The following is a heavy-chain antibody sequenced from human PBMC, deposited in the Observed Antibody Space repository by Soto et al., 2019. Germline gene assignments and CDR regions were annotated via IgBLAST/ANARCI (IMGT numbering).Heavy chain of an antibody. J-gene: IGHJ4*02. Sequence: GGSLRLSCAASGFTFSSYAMNWVRQAPGKGLEWVSAISGSGGSTYYADSVKGRFTISRDNSKNTLYLQMNSLRAEDTAVYYCAKGFGWLRDFDYWGQGTLVTVSS. CDR3: AKGFGWLRDFDY. CDR2: ISGSGGST. CDR1: GFTFSSYA. V-gene: IGHV3-23*01. D-gene: IGHD5-12*01.